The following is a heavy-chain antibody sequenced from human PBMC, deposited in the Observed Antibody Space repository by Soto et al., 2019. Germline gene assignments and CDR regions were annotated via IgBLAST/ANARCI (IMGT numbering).Heavy chain of an antibody. CDR2: IYYSGST. D-gene: IGHD4-4*01. Sequence: PSETLSLTCTVSGGSISSSSYYWGWIRQPPGKGLEWIGSIYYSGSTYYNPSLKSRVTISVDTSKNQFSLKLSSVTAADMAVYYCASTTTVTPGVFDYWGQGTLVTVSS. J-gene: IGHJ4*02. CDR1: GGSISSSSYY. V-gene: IGHV4-39*01. CDR3: ASTTTVTPGVFDY.